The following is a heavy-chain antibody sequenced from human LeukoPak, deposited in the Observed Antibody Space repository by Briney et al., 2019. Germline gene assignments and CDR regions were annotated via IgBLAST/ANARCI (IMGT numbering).Heavy chain of an antibody. J-gene: IGHJ4*02. CDR1: GGSVSSGSYY. V-gene: IGHV4-61*01. Sequence: SETLSLTCTASGGSVSSGSYYWSWLRQPPGKGLEGIWYIYYSGSTNYNPSPKSRVTISVDTSKNQFSLKLSSVTAADTAVYYCARDRVAAAGSFDYWGQGTLVTVSS. CDR2: IYYSGST. CDR3: ARDRVAAAGSFDY. D-gene: IGHD6-13*01.